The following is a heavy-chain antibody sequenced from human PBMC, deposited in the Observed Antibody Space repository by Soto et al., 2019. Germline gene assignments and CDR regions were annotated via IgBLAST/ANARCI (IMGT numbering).Heavy chain of an antibody. CDR2: ISAYNGNT. CDR3: ARAYSSSWYGWFDP. Sequence: ASVKVSCKASGYTFTSYGISWVRQAPGQGLEWMGWISAYNGNTNYAQKLQGRVTMTTDTSTSTAYMELRSLRSDDTAVYYCARAYSSSWYGWFDPWGQGALVTVSS. D-gene: IGHD6-13*01. V-gene: IGHV1-18*04. J-gene: IGHJ5*02. CDR1: GYTFTSYG.